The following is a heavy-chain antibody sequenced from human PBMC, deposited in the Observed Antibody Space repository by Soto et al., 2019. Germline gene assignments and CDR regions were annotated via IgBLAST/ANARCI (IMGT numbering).Heavy chain of an antibody. CDR2: INHSGSN. J-gene: IGHJ3*02. V-gene: IGHV4-34*01. CDR3: ARGGSNDWQVAFDI. Sequence: PSETLSLSCVVSGGSFSTYYYNGIRQSPGKGLEWIGEINHSGSNNYSPSLKSRVTMSLDTSKNQFSLKLTSVTAADTAVYYCARGGSNDWQVAFDIWGQGTMVTVSS. CDR1: GGSFSTYY. D-gene: IGHD3-9*01.